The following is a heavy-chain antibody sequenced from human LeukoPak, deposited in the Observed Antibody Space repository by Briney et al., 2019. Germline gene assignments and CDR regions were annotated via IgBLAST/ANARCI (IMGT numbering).Heavy chain of an antibody. CDR1: GFTFSSYW. J-gene: IGHJ4*02. CDR2: INTDGSST. CDR3: ARERGLWSAYYFDY. D-gene: IGHD2-21*01. V-gene: IGHV3-74*01. Sequence: PGGSLRLSCAASGFTFSSYWMHWVRQAPGKGLVWVSRINTDGSSTSYADSVKGRFTISRDNAKNTLYLQMNSLRAEDTAVYYCARERGLWSAYYFDYWGQGTLVTVSS.